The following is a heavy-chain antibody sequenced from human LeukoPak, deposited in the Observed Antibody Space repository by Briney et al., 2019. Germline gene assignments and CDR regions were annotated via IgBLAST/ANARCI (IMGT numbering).Heavy chain of an antibody. J-gene: IGHJ3*02. D-gene: IGHD3-9*01. CDR3: ARPRVLRYFDWFSDAFDI. CDR2: INHSGST. V-gene: IGHV4-34*01. CDR1: GGSFSGYY. Sequence: SETLSLTCAVYGGSFSGYYWSWIRQPPGKGLEWIGEINHSGSTNYNPSLKSRVTISVDTSKNQFSLKLSSVTAADTAVYYCARPRVLRYFDWFSDAFDIWGQGTMVTVSS.